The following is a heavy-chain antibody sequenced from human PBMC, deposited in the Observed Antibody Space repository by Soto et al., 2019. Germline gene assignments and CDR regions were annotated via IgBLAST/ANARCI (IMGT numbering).Heavy chain of an antibody. Sequence: ASLKVSCKASGCTFTSYAMHWVRQAPGQRLEWMGWINAGNGNTKYSQKFQGRVTITRDTSASTAYMELSSLRSEDTAVYYCARGAYYDILTGPPRNYYYGMDVWGQGTTVTVSS. J-gene: IGHJ6*02. V-gene: IGHV1-3*01. D-gene: IGHD3-9*01. CDR1: GCTFTSYA. CDR3: ARGAYYDILTGPPRNYYYGMDV. CDR2: INAGNGNT.